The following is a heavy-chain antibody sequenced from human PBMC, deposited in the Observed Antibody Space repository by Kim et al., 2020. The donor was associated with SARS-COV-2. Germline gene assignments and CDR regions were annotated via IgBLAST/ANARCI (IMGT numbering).Heavy chain of an antibody. V-gene: IGHV3-11*01. Sequence: GGSLRLSCAASGFTFSDYYMSWIRQAPGKGLEWVSYISSSGSTIYYADSVKGRFTISRDNAKNSLYLQMNSLRAEDTAVYYCANNPTVTPYHSVYYYYGMDVWGQGTTVTVSS. CDR1: GFTFSDYY. J-gene: IGHJ6*02. CDR3: ANNPTVTPYHSVYYYYGMDV. CDR2: ISSSGSTI. D-gene: IGHD4-17*01.